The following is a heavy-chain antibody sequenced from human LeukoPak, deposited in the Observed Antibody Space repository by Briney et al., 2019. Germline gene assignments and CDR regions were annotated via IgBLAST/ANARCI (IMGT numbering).Heavy chain of an antibody. CDR2: IYYSGST. Sequence: SETLSLTCAVSGGSISSGGYSWSWIRQPPGKGLEWIGYIYYSGSTYYNPSLKSRVTISVDTSKNQFSLKLSSVTAADTAVYYCASYDYSNFGYMDVWGKGTTVTVSS. D-gene: IGHD4-11*01. V-gene: IGHV4-30-4*07. CDR1: GGSISSGGYS. J-gene: IGHJ6*03. CDR3: ASYDYSNFGYMDV.